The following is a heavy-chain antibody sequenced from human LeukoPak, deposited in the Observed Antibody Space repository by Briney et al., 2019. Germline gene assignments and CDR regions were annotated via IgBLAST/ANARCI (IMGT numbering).Heavy chain of an antibody. CDR3: AGGLRSGLIDY. Sequence: GGSLRLSCAASEFTVNNNYMSWVRQAPGKGLEWVSTIYSAGSTNYAASVKGRFTISRDNSKNTMYLQMNSLRAEDTAVYYCAGGLRSGLIDYWGQGALVSVCS. D-gene: IGHD4-17*01. CDR2: IYSAGST. V-gene: IGHV3-53*01. J-gene: IGHJ4*02. CDR1: EFTVNNNY.